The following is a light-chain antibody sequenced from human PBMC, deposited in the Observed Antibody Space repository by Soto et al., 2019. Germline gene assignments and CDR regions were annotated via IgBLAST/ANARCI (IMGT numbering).Light chain of an antibody. CDR3: CSYAGSSTVV. Sequence: QSALTQPASVSGSPGQSITISCTGTFSDVGSYNLVSWYQQHPGKAPKLMIYEDTKRPSGVSNRFSGSKSGYTASLTISGLQAEEEADYYCCSYAGSSTVVFGGGTQLTVL. CDR2: EDT. J-gene: IGLJ2*01. CDR1: FSDVGSYNL. V-gene: IGLV2-23*01.